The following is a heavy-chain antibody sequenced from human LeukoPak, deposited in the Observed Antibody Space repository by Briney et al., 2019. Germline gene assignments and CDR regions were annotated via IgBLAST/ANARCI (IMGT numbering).Heavy chain of an antibody. CDR2: ISSSGSTI. Sequence: GGSLRLSCAASGFTFSDYYMSWIRQAPGKGLEWVSYISSSGSTIYYADSVKGRFAISRDNSKNTLYLQMNSLRAEDTAIYYCAKARTQLVRLGYFDYWGQGTLVTVSS. V-gene: IGHV3-11*01. CDR3: AKARTQLVRLGYFDY. J-gene: IGHJ4*02. D-gene: IGHD6-6*01. CDR1: GFTFSDYY.